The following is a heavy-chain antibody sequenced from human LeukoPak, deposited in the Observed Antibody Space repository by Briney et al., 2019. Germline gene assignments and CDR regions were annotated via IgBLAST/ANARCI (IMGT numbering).Heavy chain of an antibody. D-gene: IGHD3-22*01. CDR2: INPSGGST. CDR1: GYTFTSYY. J-gene: IGHJ4*02. V-gene: IGHV1-46*01. Sequence: ASVKVSCKASGYTFTSYYMHWVRQAPGQGLEWMGIINPSGGSTSYAQKFQGRVTMTRDMSTSTVYMELSSLRSDDTAVYYCARDHRLGYYDSSGYRHPGYYFDCWGQGTLVTVSS. CDR3: ARDHRLGYYDSSGYRHPGYYFDC.